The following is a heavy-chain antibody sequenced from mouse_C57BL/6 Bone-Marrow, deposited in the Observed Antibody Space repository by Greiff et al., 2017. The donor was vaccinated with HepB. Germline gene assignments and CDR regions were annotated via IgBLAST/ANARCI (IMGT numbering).Heavy chain of an antibody. Sequence: EVKLQESGPGLAKPSQTLSLTCSVTGYSITSDYWNWIRKFPGNKLEYMGYISYSGSTYYNPSLKSRISITRDTSKTQYSLQLNSVPTEDTATSDCARYGNYEGAMDYWGQGTSVTVSS. CDR1: GYSITSDY. V-gene: IGHV3-8*01. D-gene: IGHD2-1*01. J-gene: IGHJ4*01. CDR2: ISYSGST. CDR3: ARYGNYEGAMDY.